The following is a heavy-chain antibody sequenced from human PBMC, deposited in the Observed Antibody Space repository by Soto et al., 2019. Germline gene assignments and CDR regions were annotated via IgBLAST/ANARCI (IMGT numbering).Heavy chain of an antibody. Sequence: QLLLQESGPGLVKPSETLSLTCTVSGGSITDSSYYWGWIRQPPGKGLEWIGSFYYSGTIFYNPSLKSRISISVDASNNQFFLKGRSVTASDTALYYCARASGNYSPFAHWGQGTLATVSS. CDR2: FYYSGTI. J-gene: IGHJ4*02. CDR3: ARASGNYSPFAH. D-gene: IGHD1-7*01. V-gene: IGHV4-39*01. CDR1: GGSITDSSYY.